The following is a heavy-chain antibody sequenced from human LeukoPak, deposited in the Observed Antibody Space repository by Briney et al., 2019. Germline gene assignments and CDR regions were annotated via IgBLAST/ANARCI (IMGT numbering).Heavy chain of an antibody. Sequence: ASVKVSCKASGYTFTGYYMHWVRQAPGQGLEWMGWINPNSGGTNYAQKFQGWVTMTRDTSISTAYMELSRLRSDDTAVYYCARALSSHSSGTYYYYYGMDVWGQGTTVTVSS. V-gene: IGHV1-2*04. CDR2: INPNSGGT. CDR3: ARALSSHSSGTYYYYYGMDV. D-gene: IGHD6-19*01. CDR1: GYTFTGYY. J-gene: IGHJ6*02.